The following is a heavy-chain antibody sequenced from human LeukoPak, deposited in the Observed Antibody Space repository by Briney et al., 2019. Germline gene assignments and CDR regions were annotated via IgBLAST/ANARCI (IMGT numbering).Heavy chain of an antibody. J-gene: IGHJ6*02. CDR3: ARHGSGSYYNEYYYYGMDV. CDR1: GGSISSSSYY. CDR2: IYYSGST. D-gene: IGHD3-10*01. Sequence: PSETLSLTCTVSGGSISSSSYYWGWIRQPPGKGLEWIGSIYYSGSTYYNASLKSRVTISVDTSKNQFSLKLSSLTAADTAVYYCARHGSGSYYNEYYYYGMDVWGQGTTVTVSS. V-gene: IGHV4-39*01.